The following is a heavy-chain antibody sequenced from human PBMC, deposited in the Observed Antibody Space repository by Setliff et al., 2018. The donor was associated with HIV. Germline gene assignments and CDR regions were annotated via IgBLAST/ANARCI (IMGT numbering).Heavy chain of an antibody. J-gene: IGHJ3*02. CDR2: INTNTGNP. CDR3: ARDDHSGSPKGFWPWTFDI. V-gene: IGHV7-4-1*02. D-gene: IGHD1-26*01. Sequence: ASVKVSCKASGYTFTYYAIHWLRQAPGHRLEWMGWINTNTGNPTYAQVFAGRFVFSLDTSVNTAYLQISSLKAEDTAVYYCARDDHSGSPKGFWPWTFDIWGQGTMVTVSS. CDR1: GYTFTYYA.